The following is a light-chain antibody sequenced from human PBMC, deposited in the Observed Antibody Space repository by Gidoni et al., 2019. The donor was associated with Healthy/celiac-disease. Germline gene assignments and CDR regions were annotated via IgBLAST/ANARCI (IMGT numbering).Light chain of an antibody. V-gene: IGKV3-20*01. CDR2: GAS. J-gene: IGKJ3*01. CDR3: QQYGSSPPLFT. Sequence: EIVLPQSPGTLSMSPGERATISCRASQSVSSSYLAWYQQKPGQAPRLLIYGASSRATGIPARFSGSVSGTDFTLTISRLEPEDFAVYYCQQYGSSPPLFTFGPGTKVDIK. CDR1: QSVSSSY.